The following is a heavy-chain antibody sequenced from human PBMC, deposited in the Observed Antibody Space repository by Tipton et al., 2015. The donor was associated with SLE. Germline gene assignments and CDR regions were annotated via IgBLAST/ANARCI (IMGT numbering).Heavy chain of an antibody. J-gene: IGHJ4*02. V-gene: IGHV3-11*04. CDR2: ITTSGHTI. D-gene: IGHD4-17*01. CDR3: ATWNYGDYFISPYFDY. CDR1: GFTFSDSY. Sequence: SLRLSCVASGFTFSDSYMCWIRQAPGKGLEWISYITTSGHTIYYADSVKGRFTISRDNAKNSLYLQMNSLRAEDTAVYYCATWNYGDYFISPYFDYWGQGVLVTVSS.